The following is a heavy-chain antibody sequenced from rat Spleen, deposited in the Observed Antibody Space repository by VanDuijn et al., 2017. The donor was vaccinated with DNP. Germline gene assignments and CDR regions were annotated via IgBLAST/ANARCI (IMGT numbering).Heavy chain of an antibody. CDR1: GFTFSSYW. Sequence: EVQLVESGGDPVQPGRSLTLSCVVSGFTFSSYWMYWIRQAPGKGLEWVASINTDGGNTYYPDSVKGRFTISRDNAENTVYLQMNSLRSEDTATYYCANYNYYDGTYWGQGVMVTVSS. J-gene: IGHJ2*01. CDR2: INTDGGNT. D-gene: IGHD1-12*02. CDR3: ANYNYYDGTY. V-gene: IGHV5-58*01.